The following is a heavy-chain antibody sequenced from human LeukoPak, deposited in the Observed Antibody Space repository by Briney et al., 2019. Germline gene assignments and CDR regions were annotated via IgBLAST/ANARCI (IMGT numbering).Heavy chain of an antibody. CDR1: GVSISSGDYY. D-gene: IGHD4-17*01. V-gene: IGHV4-30-4*01. CDR2: IYYSGST. CDR3: ARAPQNDYGDYTYYFDY. Sequence: TSETLSLTCTVSGVSISSGDYYWSWLRQPPGKGLEWIVYIYYSGSTYYNPSLKSRVTISVDTSKNQFSLKLSSVTAADTAVYYCARAPQNDYGDYTYYFDYWGQGTLVTVSS. J-gene: IGHJ4*02.